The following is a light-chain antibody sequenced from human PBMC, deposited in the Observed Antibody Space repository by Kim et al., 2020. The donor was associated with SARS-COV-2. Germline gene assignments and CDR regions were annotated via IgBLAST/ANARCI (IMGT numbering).Light chain of an antibody. V-gene: IGLV3-21*04. Sequence: SYELTQPPSLSVAPGKTATITCGGNNIGSKSVHWYQQKPGQAPVLVIYYDSDRPSGIPERFSGSNSGNTATLTISRVEAGDEADYYCQVWNSSSDHPVFGGGTQLTVL. J-gene: IGLJ2*01. CDR1: NIGSKS. CDR3: QVWNSSSDHPV. CDR2: YDS.